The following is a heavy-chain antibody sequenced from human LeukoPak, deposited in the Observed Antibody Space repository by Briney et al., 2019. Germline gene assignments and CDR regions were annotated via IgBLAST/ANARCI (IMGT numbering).Heavy chain of an antibody. J-gene: IGHJ4*02. CDR2: IYTSGST. CDR3: ASVYPYYYDSSRVGYFDY. Sequence: SETLSLTCTVSGGSISSYYWSWIRQPAGKGLEWIGRIYTSGSTNYNPSLKSRVTMSVDTSKNQFSLKLSSVTAADTAVYYCASVYPYYYDSSRVGYFDYWGQGTLVTVSS. CDR1: GGSISSYY. D-gene: IGHD3-22*01. V-gene: IGHV4-4*07.